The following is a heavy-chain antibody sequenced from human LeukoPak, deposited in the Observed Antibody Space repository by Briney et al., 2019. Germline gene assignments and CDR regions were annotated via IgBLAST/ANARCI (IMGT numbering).Heavy chain of an antibody. CDR2: ISSSSSYI. J-gene: IGHJ4*02. CDR1: GFTFSSYS. Sequence: TGGSLRLSCAASGFTFSSYSMNWVRQAPGKGLEWVSSISSSSSYIYYADPVKGRFTISRDNAKNSLYLQMNSLRAEDTAVYYCARDGHYYDSSGYSIPPFDYWGQGTLVTVSS. D-gene: IGHD3-22*01. V-gene: IGHV3-21*01. CDR3: ARDGHYYDSSGYSIPPFDY.